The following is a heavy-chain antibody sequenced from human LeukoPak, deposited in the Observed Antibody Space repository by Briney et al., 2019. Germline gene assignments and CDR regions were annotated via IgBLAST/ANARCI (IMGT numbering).Heavy chain of an antibody. J-gene: IGHJ6*03. CDR1: GYTFTSYD. Sequence: ASVKVSCKASGYTFTSYDIIWVRQATGPGLEWMGWMNPNSGNTGYAQKFQGRVTITRNTSISTAYMELSSLRSEDTAVYYCARDYYYYMDVWGQGTAVTVFS. CDR3: ARDYYYYMDV. V-gene: IGHV1-8*03. CDR2: MNPNSGNT.